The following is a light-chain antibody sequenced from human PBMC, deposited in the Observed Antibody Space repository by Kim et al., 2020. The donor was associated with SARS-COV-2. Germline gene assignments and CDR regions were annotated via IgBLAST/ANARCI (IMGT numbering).Light chain of an antibody. J-gene: IGLJ2*01. CDR3: QVWDSLSGVI. Sequence: VALGGTATLTFGGHNIGGKSVHWYQQKPGQAPVLVIDYDSDRPSGIPDRFSGSNAGNTATLSISRVEAGDEADYYCQVWDSLSGVIFGGGTQLTVL. V-gene: IGLV3-21*04. CDR2: YDS. CDR1: NIGGKS.